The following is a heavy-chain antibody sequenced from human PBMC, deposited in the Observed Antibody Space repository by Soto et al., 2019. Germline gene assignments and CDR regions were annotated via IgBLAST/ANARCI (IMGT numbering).Heavy chain of an antibody. CDR2: ISHDGTTR. CDR1: GPTIRGFA. CDR3: ARGGRGYDLCNELDP. D-gene: IGHD2-15*01. V-gene: IGHV3-30*03. J-gene: IGHJ5*02. Sequence: QVQLVESGGGVVQPGGSLRLSCAASGPTIRGFALHWVRQAPGKGLEWVSSISHDGTTRYNKDFVKGRFSISRDDSKNTMDLQMHGLRGEDTAVYYCARGGRGYDLCNELDPGGQGTLIPVSS.